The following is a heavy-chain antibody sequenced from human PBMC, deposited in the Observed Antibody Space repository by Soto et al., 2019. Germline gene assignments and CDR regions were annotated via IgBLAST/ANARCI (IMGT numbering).Heavy chain of an antibody. Sequence: ASVKVSCKASGYTFTSYGISWVRQATGQGLEWMGWMNPNSGNTGYAQKFQGRVTMTRNTSISTAYMELSSLRSEDTAVYYCARAIDDILTDDAFDIWGQGTMVTVSS. CDR1: GYTFTSYG. V-gene: IGHV1-8*02. CDR2: MNPNSGNT. J-gene: IGHJ3*02. D-gene: IGHD3-9*01. CDR3: ARAIDDILTDDAFDI.